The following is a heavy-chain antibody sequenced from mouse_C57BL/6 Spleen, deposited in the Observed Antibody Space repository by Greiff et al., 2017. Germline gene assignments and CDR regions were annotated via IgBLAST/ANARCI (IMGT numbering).Heavy chain of an antibody. Sequence: QVQLQQPGAELVKPGASVKLSCKASGYTFTSYWMHWVKQRPGQGLEWIGMIHPNSGSTNYNEKFKSKATLTVDKSSSTAYMQLSSLTSEDSAVYYCAREDYYGSSYEYFDVWGTGTTVTVSS. D-gene: IGHD1-1*01. V-gene: IGHV1-64*01. CDR2: IHPNSGST. CDR3: AREDYYGSSYEYFDV. J-gene: IGHJ1*03. CDR1: GYTFTSYW.